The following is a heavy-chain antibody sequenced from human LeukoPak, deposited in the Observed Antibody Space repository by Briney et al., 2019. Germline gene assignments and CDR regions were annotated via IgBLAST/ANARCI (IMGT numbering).Heavy chain of an antibody. Sequence: SETLSLTCTVSGYSISSGYYWGWIRQPPGKGLEWIGSIYHSGSTYYNPSLKSRVTISVDTSKNQFSLKLSSVTAADTAVYYCAREWSSHWGQGTLVTVSS. V-gene: IGHV4-38-2*02. CDR2: IYHSGST. D-gene: IGHD1-26*01. CDR1: GYSISSGYY. CDR3: AREWSSH. J-gene: IGHJ4*02.